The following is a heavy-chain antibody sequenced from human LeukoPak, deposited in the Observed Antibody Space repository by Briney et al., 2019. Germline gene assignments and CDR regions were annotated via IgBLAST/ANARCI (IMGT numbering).Heavy chain of an antibody. CDR2: ISGSGDST. CDR1: GFTFSSYA. D-gene: IGHD6-19*01. V-gene: IGHV3-23*01. CDR3: AKDLWWLVH. J-gene: IGHJ4*02. Sequence: PGRSLRLSCAASGFTFSSYAMSWVRQAPGKGLEWVSGISGSGDSTYYADSVKGRFTISRDNSKNTLYLQMNSLRAEDTAVYYCAKDLWWLVHWGQGTLVTVSS.